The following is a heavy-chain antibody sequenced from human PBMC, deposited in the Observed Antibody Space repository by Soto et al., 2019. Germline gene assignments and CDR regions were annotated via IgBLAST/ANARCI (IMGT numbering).Heavy chain of an antibody. D-gene: IGHD3-9*01. Sequence: QVQLVQSGAEVKKPGSSVKVSCKASGGTFSSYAISWVRQAPGQGLEWMGGIIPIFNTANYAQKFQGRVTITADESTSRAYMELSSLRSEDTAVYYCARGGYYDIFQNWDGMDVWGQGTTVTVSS. J-gene: IGHJ6*02. CDR2: IIPIFNTA. CDR3: ARGGYYDIFQNWDGMDV. V-gene: IGHV1-69*01. CDR1: GGTFSSYA.